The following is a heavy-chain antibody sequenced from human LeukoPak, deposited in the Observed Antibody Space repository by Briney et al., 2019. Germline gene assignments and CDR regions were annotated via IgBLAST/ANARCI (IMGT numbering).Heavy chain of an antibody. CDR2: INPNSGGT. V-gene: IGHV1-2*02. Sequence: GASVKVFCKASGYTFTAYYLHWVRQAPGQGLEWMGWINPNSGGTNYAQKFQGRVTMTRDTSISTAYGELSRLRSDDTAVYYWASEGDKTIGYYGMDVWGQGTTVTVSS. CDR3: ASEGDKTIGYYGMDV. J-gene: IGHJ6*02. D-gene: IGHD2-21*02. CDR1: GYTFTAYY.